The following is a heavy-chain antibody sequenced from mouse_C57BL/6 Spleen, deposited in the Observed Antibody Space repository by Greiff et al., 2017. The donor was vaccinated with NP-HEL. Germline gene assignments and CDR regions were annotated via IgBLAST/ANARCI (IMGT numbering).Heavy chain of an antibody. CDR2: IDPSDSYT. D-gene: IGHD1-1*01. CDR1: GYTFTSYW. J-gene: IGHJ2*01. Sequence: QVQLQQPGAELVKPGASVKLSCKASGYTFTSYWMQWVIQRPGQGLEWIGEIDPSDSYTNYNQKFKGKATLTVDTSSSTAYMQLSSLTSEDSAVYYCARITTVFDYWGQGTTLTVSS. V-gene: IGHV1-50*01. CDR3: ARITTVFDY.